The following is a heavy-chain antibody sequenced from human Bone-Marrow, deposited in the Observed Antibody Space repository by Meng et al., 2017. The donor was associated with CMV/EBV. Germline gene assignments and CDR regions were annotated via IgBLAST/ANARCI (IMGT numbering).Heavy chain of an antibody. CDR2: IYSGGST. Sequence: GESLKISCAASGFTFDDYGMSWVRQAPGKGLEWVSVIYSGGSTYYADSVKGRFTISRDNSKNTLYLQMNSLRAEDTAVYYCARSLRDAYFDYWGQGTLVTVSS. V-gene: IGHV3-66*02. J-gene: IGHJ4*02. CDR1: GFTFDDYG. CDR3: ARSLRDAYFDY.